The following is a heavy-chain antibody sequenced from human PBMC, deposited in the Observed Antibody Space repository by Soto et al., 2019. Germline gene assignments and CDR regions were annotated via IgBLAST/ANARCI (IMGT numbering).Heavy chain of an antibody. CDR3: AHPAEYSSSSLITFDY. D-gene: IGHD6-6*01. Sequence: ASVKVSCKASGGTFSSYTISWVRQAPGQGLEWMGRIIPILGIANYAQKFQGRVTITADKSTSTAYMELSSLRSEDTAVYYCAHPAEYSSSSLITFDYWGQGTLVTVSS. CDR1: GGTFSSYT. V-gene: IGHV1-69*02. J-gene: IGHJ4*02. CDR2: IIPILGIA.